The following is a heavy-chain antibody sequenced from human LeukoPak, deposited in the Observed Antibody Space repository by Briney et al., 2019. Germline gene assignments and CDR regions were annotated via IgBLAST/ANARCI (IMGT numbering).Heavy chain of an antibody. V-gene: IGHV4-39*07. CDR1: GGSISSSSYY. CDR2: ICYSGST. D-gene: IGHD6-13*01. Sequence: SETLSLTCTVSGGSISSSSYYWGWIRQPPGKGLEWIGSICYSGSTYYNPSLKSRVTISVDTSKNQFSLKLSSVTAADTAVYYCAREGIAAAGIGWFDPWGQGTLVTVSS. J-gene: IGHJ5*02. CDR3: AREGIAAAGIGWFDP.